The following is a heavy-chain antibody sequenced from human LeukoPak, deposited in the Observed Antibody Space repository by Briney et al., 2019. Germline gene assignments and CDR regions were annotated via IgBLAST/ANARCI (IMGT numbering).Heavy chain of an antibody. CDR1: GGTFSSYA. CDR2: IIPILGIA. Sequence: SVKVSCKASGGTFSSYAISWVRQAPGQGLEWMGRIIPILGIANYAQKFQGRVTITADKSTSTAYMELSSLRSGDTAVYYCARAVGYCSGGSCYSYYYYYGMDVWGQGTTVTVSS. J-gene: IGHJ6*02. V-gene: IGHV1-69*04. D-gene: IGHD2-15*01. CDR3: ARAVGYCSGGSCYSYYYYYGMDV.